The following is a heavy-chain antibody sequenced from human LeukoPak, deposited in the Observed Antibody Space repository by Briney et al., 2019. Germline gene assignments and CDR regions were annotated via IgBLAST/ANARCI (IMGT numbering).Heavy chain of an antibody. CDR1: GGSISSSNYY. CDR3: ARGLPKHDFGDYGGPWFDP. D-gene: IGHD4-17*01. V-gene: IGHV4-39*07. CDR2: IYYGGNT. Sequence: SETLSLTCTMSGGSISSSNYYWAWIRQPPGKGLEWIGSIYYGGNTNYNPSLHRRVTMSVDTSKNQFSLKLSSVTAADTAMYYCARGLPKHDFGDYGGPWFDPWGQGTLVTVSS. J-gene: IGHJ5*02.